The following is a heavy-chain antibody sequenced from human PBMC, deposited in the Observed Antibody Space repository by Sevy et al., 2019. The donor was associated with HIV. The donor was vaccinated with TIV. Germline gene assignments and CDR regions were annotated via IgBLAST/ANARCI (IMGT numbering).Heavy chain of an antibody. D-gene: IGHD2-8*01. CDR2: ISSSSSYI. V-gene: IGHV3-21*01. CDR1: GFTFSSYS. CDR3: ARSLLYCTNGVCSDPYYYYGMDV. J-gene: IGHJ6*02. Sequence: GESLKISCAASGFTFSSYSMNWVRQAPGKGLEWVSSISSSSSYIYYADSVKGRFTISRDNAKNSLYLQMNSLRAEDTAVYYCARSLLYCTNGVCSDPYYYYGMDVWGQGTTVTVSS.